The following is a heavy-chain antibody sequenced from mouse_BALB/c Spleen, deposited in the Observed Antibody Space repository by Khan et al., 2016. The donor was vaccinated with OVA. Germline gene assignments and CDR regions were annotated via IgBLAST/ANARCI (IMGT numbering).Heavy chain of an antibody. CDR3: ARYYGNYFDY. J-gene: IGHJ2*01. Sequence: QVQLKESGAELVRPGASVKLSCKTSGYIFTSYWIHWVKQRSGQGLEWIARIYPGTGNTYYNEKFKGKAIVTADKSSSTVYMQLSSLKSEDSAVXFCARYYGNYFDYWGQGTTLTVSS. CDR1: GYIFTSYW. V-gene: IGHV1-76*01. D-gene: IGHD2-1*01. CDR2: IYPGTGNT.